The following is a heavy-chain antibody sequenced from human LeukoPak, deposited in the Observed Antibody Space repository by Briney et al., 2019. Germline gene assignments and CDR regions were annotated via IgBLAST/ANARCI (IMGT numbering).Heavy chain of an antibody. J-gene: IGHJ6*03. V-gene: IGHV3-21*01. D-gene: IGHD6-13*01. CDR2: ISSSSSYI. Sequence: GGSLRLSCAASGFTFSSYSMNWVRQAPGKGLEWVSSISSSSSYIYYADSVKGRFTISRDNAKNSLYLQMNSLRAEDTAVYYCAREQQLVRGTTIHYYMDVWGKGTTVTVSS. CDR1: GFTFSSYS. CDR3: AREQQLVRGTTIHYYMDV.